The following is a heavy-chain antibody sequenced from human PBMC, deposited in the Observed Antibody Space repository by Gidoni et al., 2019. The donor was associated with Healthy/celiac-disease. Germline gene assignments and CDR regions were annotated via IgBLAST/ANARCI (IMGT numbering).Heavy chain of an antibody. J-gene: IGHJ4*02. CDR2: IIPIFGTA. V-gene: IGHV1-69*01. CDR3: ARDLMDY. Sequence: QLQLVQSGAAVKKPGSSVKVSCKSSGGTFSSYAISWVRQSPGQGLEWMVGIIPIFGTAYYAQKFQGRVTITADESTSTAYRELSILRSEDTAVYYCARDLMDYWGQGTLVTVSS. CDR1: GGTFSSYA. D-gene: IGHD3-9*01.